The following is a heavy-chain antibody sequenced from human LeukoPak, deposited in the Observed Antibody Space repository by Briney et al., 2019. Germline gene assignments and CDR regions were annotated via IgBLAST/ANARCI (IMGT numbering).Heavy chain of an antibody. CDR3: ARSSVVPAAIDY. CDR1: GGSISSYY. V-gene: IGHV4-59*01. Sequence: PSETLSLTCTVSGGSISSYYWSWIRQPPGKGQEWIGYIYYSGSTNYNPSLKSRVTISVDTSKNQFSLKLSSVTAADTAVYYCARSSVVPAAIDYWGQGTLVTVSS. J-gene: IGHJ4*02. D-gene: IGHD2-2*01. CDR2: IYYSGST.